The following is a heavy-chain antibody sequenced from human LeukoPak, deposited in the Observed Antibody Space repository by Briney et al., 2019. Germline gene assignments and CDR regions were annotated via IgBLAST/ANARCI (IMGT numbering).Heavy chain of an antibody. V-gene: IGHV3-7*03. D-gene: IGHD5-24*01. CDR1: GFTFSRFW. CDR3: ARVANGRWLQFDY. J-gene: IGHJ4*02. Sequence: GGSLRLSCAASGFTFSRFWMSWVRQAPGKGLEWVANIKHDGSEEYYVDSVKGRFTISRDNAKNSLFLQMNSLRAEDTAVYYCARVANGRWLQFDYWGQGTLVTVSS. CDR2: IKHDGSEE.